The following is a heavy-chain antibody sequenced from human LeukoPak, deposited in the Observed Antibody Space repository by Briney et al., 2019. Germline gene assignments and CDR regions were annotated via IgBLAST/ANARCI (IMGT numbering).Heavy chain of an antibody. CDR2: ISGSSGST. J-gene: IGHJ4*02. CDR1: GFTFSSYA. V-gene: IGHV3-23*01. CDR3: AKEGGELGYCSSTSCY. D-gene: IGHD2-2*01. Sequence: PGGSLRLSCAASGFTFSSYAMSWVRQAPGKGLEWVSAISGSSGSTYYADSVKGRFTISRDNSKNTLYLQMNSLRAEDTAVYYCAKEGGELGYCSSTSCYWGQGTLVTVSS.